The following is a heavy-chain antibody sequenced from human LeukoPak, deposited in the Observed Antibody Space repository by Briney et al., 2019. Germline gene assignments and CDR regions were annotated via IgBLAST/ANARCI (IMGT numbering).Heavy chain of an antibody. J-gene: IGHJ6*04. Sequence: GGSLRLSCAASGFTFSSYEMNWVRQAPGKGLEWVSSISSSSSYIYYADSVKGRFTISRDNAKNSLYLQMNSLRAEDTAVYYCAELGITMIGGVWGKGTTVTVSS. D-gene: IGHD3-10*02. CDR2: ISSSSSYI. V-gene: IGHV3-21*01. CDR3: AELGITMIGGV. CDR1: GFTFSSYE.